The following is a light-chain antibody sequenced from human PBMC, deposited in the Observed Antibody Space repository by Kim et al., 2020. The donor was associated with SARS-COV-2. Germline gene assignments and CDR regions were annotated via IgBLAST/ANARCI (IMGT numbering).Light chain of an antibody. V-gene: IGLV4-69*01. J-gene: IGLJ3*02. CDR2: LNSDGSH. Sequence: QLVLTQSPSASASLGASVKLTCTLSRGHSSYAIACHQQQPEKGPRYLMKLNSDGSHSKGDGAPDRFSGSSSGAERYLTISGLQSEDEADYYCQTRGTGIWVFGGGTQLTVL. CDR3: QTRGTGIWV. CDR1: RGHSSYA.